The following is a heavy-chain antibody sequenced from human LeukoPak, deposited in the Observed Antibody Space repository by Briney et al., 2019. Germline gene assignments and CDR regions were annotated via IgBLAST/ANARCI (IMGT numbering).Heavy chain of an antibody. Sequence: GGSLRLSRAASGFTFSSYSMNWVRQAPGKGLEWVSSISSSSSYIYYADSVKGRFTISRDNAKNSLYLQMNSLRAEDTAVYYRARDWGSSSPFDYWGQGTLVTVSS. CDR1: GFTFSSYS. CDR2: ISSSSSYI. D-gene: IGHD3-16*01. CDR3: ARDWGSSSPFDY. J-gene: IGHJ4*02. V-gene: IGHV3-21*01.